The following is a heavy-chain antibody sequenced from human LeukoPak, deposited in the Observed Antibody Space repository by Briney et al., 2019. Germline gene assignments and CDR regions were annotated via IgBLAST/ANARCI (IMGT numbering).Heavy chain of an antibody. CDR1: GFIFSSYG. D-gene: IGHD2-21*01. J-gene: IGHJ3*02. CDR3: ARDLWRGRDAFDI. V-gene: IGHV3-30*02. Sequence: PGGSLRLSCAASGFIFSSYGMHWVRQAPGKGLEWVAFIRYDGSKKYYADSVKGRFTISRDNAKNSLYLQMNSLRAEDTAVYYCARDLWRGRDAFDIWGQGTMVTVSS. CDR2: IRYDGSKK.